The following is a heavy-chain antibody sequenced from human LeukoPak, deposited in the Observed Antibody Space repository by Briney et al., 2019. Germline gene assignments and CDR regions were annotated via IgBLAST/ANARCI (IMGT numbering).Heavy chain of an antibody. CDR3: ARGMVDCTNGVCYTNYYGMGV. V-gene: IGHV1-69*02. CDR2: IIPILGIA. D-gene: IGHD2-8*01. CDR1: GGTFSSYT. J-gene: IGHJ6*02. Sequence: GASVKVSCKASGGTFSSYTISWVRQAPGQGLEWMGRIIPILGIANYAQKFQGRVTITADKSTSTAYMELSSLRSEDTAVYYCARGMVDCTNGVCYTNYYGMGVWGQGTTVTVSS.